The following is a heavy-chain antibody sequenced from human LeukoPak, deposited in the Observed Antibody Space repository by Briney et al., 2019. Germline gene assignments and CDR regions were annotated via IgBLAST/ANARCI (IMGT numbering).Heavy chain of an antibody. CDR3: ARSGLGSSRGDYFDY. J-gene: IGHJ4*02. CDR1: GYTFTGYY. V-gene: IGHV1-2*02. Sequence: ASVKVSCKASGYTFTGYYMHWVRQAPGQGLEWMGWINPNSGGTNYAQKFQGRVTMTRDTSISTAYMELSRLRSDDTAVYYCARSGLGSSRGDYFDYWGQGTLVTVSS. D-gene: IGHD6-13*01. CDR2: INPNSGGT.